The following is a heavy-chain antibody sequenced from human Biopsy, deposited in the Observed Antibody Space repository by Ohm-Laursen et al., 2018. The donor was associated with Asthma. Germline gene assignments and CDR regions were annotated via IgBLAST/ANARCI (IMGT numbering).Heavy chain of an antibody. J-gene: IGHJ2*01. CDR2: ISYSGST. CDR3: ARVPTTLRYFDL. V-gene: IGHV4-61*01. Sequence: DTLSLTCPVSGGSVSSGSYYWSWIRQPPGRGLAWVSYISYSGSTDYNPSLKSRLTISMDTSKNQFSLKLSSVTAADTAVYYCARVPTTLRYFDLWGRGTLVTVSS. D-gene: IGHD2-15*01. CDR1: GGSVSSGSYY.